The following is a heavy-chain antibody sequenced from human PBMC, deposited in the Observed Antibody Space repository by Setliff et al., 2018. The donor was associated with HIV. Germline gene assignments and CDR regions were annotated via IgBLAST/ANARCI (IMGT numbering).Heavy chain of an antibody. CDR3: AKTSNTGYLFCSDY. D-gene: IGHD3-9*01. Sequence: LRLSCAASGFTFSNYVINWVRQAPGKGLEWISGISGSGINSYYADSVKGRFTISRDNSKNTVYLQMNSLRAEDTAVYYCAKTSNTGYLFCSDYWGQGTLVTVSS. J-gene: IGHJ4*02. CDR1: GFTFSNYV. V-gene: IGHV3-23*01. CDR2: ISGSGINS.